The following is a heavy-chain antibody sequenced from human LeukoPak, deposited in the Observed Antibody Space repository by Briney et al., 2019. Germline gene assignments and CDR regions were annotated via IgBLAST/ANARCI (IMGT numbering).Heavy chain of an antibody. V-gene: IGHV3-20*04. CDR2: INWNGGST. D-gene: IGHD2-21*02. J-gene: IGHJ4*02. CDR3: ASTAYCGSDCYSGVFDY. CDR1: GFTFDDYG. Sequence: GGSLRLSCAASGFTFDDYGMSWVRQAPGKGLEWVSGINWNGGSTGYADSVKGRFTISRDNAKNSLYLQMNSLRAEDTALYYCASTAYCGSDCYSGVFDYWGQGTLVTVSS.